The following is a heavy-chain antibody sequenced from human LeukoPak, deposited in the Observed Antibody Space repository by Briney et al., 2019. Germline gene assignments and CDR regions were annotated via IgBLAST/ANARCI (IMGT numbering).Heavy chain of an antibody. Sequence: SGGSLRLSCAASGFTFSSYSMNWVRQAPGKVLEWVSYISSSSSTIYYADSVKGRFTISRDNAKNSLYLQMNSLRAEDTAVYYCARAPCGGDCYGKRLDYWGQGTLVTVSS. CDR2: ISSSSSTI. V-gene: IGHV3-48*01. D-gene: IGHD2-21*02. CDR1: GFTFSSYS. J-gene: IGHJ4*02. CDR3: ARAPCGGDCYGKRLDY.